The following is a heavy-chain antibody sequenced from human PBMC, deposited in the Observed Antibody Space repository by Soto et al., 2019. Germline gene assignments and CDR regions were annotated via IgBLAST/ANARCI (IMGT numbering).Heavy chain of an antibody. V-gene: IGHV1-18*01. CDR3: ARDLGGQIVDY. Sequence: QVQLVQSGAEVKKPGASVKVSCKASGYTFTSYGISWVRQAPGQGLEWMGWISGYNGNTKYAQKLQGRVTMTTDTSTSTAYRELRSLRSADTAVYYCARDLGGQIVDYWGQGTLVTVSS. J-gene: IGHJ4*02. CDR1: GYTFTSYG. CDR2: ISGYNGNT. D-gene: IGHD1-26*01.